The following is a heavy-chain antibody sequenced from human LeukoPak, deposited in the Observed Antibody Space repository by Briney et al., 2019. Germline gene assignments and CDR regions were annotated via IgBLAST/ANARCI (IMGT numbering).Heavy chain of an antibody. CDR2: INPNSGGT. D-gene: IGHD2-15*01. V-gene: IGHV1-2*04. Sequence: GASVKVSCKASGYTFTSYAMNWVRQAPGQGLEWMGWINPNSGGTNYAQKFQGWVTMTRDTSISTAYMELSRLRSDDTAVYYCARGYCSGGSCSNYYYYGMDVWGQGTTVTVSS. J-gene: IGHJ6*02. CDR3: ARGYCSGGSCSNYYYYGMDV. CDR1: GYTFTSYA.